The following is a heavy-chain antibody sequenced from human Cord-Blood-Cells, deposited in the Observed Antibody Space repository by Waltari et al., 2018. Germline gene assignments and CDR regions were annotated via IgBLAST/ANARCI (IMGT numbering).Heavy chain of an antibody. CDR3: ARIDRGTTWNYGNYYYYYYMDV. D-gene: IGHD1-7*01. J-gene: IGHJ6*03. CDR1: GGSISSYY. V-gene: IGHV4-59*01. CDR2: IYSSGST. Sequence: QVQLQESGPGLVKPSETLSLTCPVSGGSISSYYWSWIRQPPGKGLEWIGYIYSSGSTHYSPSLKSRVTISVDTSKNQFSLKLSSVTAADTAVYYCARIDRGTTWNYGNYYYYYYMDVWGKGTTVTVSS.